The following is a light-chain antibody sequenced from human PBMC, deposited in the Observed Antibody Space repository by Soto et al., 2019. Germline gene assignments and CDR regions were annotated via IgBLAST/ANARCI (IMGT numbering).Light chain of an antibody. V-gene: IGKV3-20*01. Sequence: EIVLTQSPGTLSLSPGERATPSCRASQSVSNNYLAWYQQKPGQAPRLLIYGASSRATGIPDRFSGSGSGTDFTLTIRRLEPEDFAVYYCQQYGSSPRTFGQGTKV. J-gene: IGKJ1*01. CDR3: QQYGSSPRT. CDR1: QSVSNNY. CDR2: GAS.